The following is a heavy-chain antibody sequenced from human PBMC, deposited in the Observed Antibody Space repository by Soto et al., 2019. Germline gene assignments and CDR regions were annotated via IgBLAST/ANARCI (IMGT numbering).Heavy chain of an antibody. D-gene: IGHD4-17*01. V-gene: IGHV4-39*01. Sequence: QLQLQESGPGLVKPSETLSLTCAVSGGSISGNTYFLIWVRQPPGKGLDWIGSISSSGSTNNNPSPQRRVTMSLETSQHQFSITLRSVSAAAPAVYFCARPWRDYGALIPFAYWGQGTLVPAS. J-gene: IGHJ4*02. CDR2: ISSSGST. CDR1: GGSISGNTYF. CDR3: ARPWRDYGALIPFAY.